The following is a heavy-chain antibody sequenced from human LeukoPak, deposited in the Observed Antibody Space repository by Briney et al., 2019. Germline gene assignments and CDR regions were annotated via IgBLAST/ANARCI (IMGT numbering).Heavy chain of an antibody. CDR2: IRYDGSNK. CDR1: GFTFSSYG. Sequence: GGSLRLSCAASGFTFSSYGMHWVRQAPGKGLEWVAFIRYDGSNKYYADSVKGRFTISRDNSKNTLYLQMNRLRPEDTAVYYCARDQYYHGSGRSFFPPPGYWGQGTLVTVSS. CDR3: ARDQYYHGSGRSFFPPPGY. J-gene: IGHJ4*02. D-gene: IGHD3-10*01. V-gene: IGHV3-30*02.